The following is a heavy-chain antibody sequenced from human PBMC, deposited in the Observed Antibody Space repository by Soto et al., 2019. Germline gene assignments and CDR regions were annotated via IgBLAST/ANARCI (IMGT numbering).Heavy chain of an antibody. CDR1: GFSFDDYA. Sequence: EVELVESGGGLVQPGRSLRLSCVGSGFSFDDYAMHWVRQAPGKGLEWVSDISWNSDVIGYADSVKGRFTISRDNAKNSLYLQMNRLRPDDTALYYCARAPFGQWLVDYWGQGTLGTVSS. V-gene: IGHV3-9*01. D-gene: IGHD6-19*01. CDR3: ARAPFGQWLVDY. CDR2: ISWNSDVI. J-gene: IGHJ4*02.